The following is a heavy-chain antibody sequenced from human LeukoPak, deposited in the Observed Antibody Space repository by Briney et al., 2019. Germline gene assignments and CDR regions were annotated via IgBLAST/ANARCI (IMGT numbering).Heavy chain of an antibody. J-gene: IGHJ4*02. D-gene: IGHD4-17*01. V-gene: IGHV3-48*02. CDR3: ARTVDGSVYGGFAY. Sequence: GGSLRLSCAASGFTFNNYNITWVRQAPGKGLEWVSYISRDSDTINCADSVKGRFTISRDNGKNSLFLQMNSLRDEDTAVYYCARTVDGSVYGGFAYWGQGTLVTVSS. CDR1: GFTFNNYN. CDR2: ISRDSDTI.